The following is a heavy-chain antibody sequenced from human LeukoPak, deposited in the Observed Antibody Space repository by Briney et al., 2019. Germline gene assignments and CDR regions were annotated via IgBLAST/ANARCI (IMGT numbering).Heavy chain of an antibody. Sequence: SGPTLVKPTQTLTLTCTFSGFSLSTSGVGVGWIRQPPGKALEWLALIYWDDDKRYSPPLKSRLTITKDTSKNQVVLTMTNMDPVDTATYYCAHPGLSIAAFDYWGQGTLVTVSS. CDR1: GFSLSTSGVG. CDR3: AHPGLSIAAFDY. CDR2: IYWDDDK. D-gene: IGHD6-6*01. V-gene: IGHV2-5*02. J-gene: IGHJ4*02.